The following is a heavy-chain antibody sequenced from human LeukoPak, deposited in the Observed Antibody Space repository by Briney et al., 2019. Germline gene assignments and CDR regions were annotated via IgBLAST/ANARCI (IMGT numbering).Heavy chain of an antibody. CDR2: INPNSGGT. J-gene: IGHJ4*02. D-gene: IGHD2-8*01. V-gene: IGHV1-2*02. CDR1: GYTFTGYY. CDR3: ARDHWGYCTNGVCYLTDY. Sequence: ASVKVSCKASGYTFTGYYMHWVRQAPGQGLEWMGWINPNSGGTNYAQKFQGRVTMTRDTSISTAYMELSRLRSDDTAVCYCARDHWGYCTNGVCYLTDYWGQGTLVTVSS.